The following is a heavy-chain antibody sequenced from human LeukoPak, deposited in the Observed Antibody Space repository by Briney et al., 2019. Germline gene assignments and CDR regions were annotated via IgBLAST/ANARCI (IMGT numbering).Heavy chain of an antibody. D-gene: IGHD3-3*01. Sequence: TGGSLRLSCAASGFTFSSYGMHWVRQAPGKGLEWVSYISSSSSTIYYADSVKGRFTISRDNAKNSLYLQMNSLRYEDTAVYYCARDLGDDFSPSNWFDPWGQGTLVTVSS. CDR1: GFTFSSYG. J-gene: IGHJ5*02. CDR3: ARDLGDDFSPSNWFDP. V-gene: IGHV3-48*02. CDR2: ISSSSSTI.